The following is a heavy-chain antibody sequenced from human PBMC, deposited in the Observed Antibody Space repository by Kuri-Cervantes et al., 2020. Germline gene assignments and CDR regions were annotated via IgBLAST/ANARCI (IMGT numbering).Heavy chain of an antibody. V-gene: IGHV3-23*01. CDR1: GFTFSSYA. Sequence: LSLTCAAPGFTFSSYAMSWVRQAPGKGLEWVSAISGYGGTTYYADSVKGRFTISRDNAKNTLYLQMNSLRAEDTAVYYCARGAFVDTAMVTGWGQGTLVTVSS. CDR2: ISGYGGTT. D-gene: IGHD5-18*01. J-gene: IGHJ4*02. CDR3: ARGAFVDTAMVTG.